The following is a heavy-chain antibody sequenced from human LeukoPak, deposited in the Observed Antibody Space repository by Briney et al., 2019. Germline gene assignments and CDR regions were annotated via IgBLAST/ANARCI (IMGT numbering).Heavy chain of an antibody. V-gene: IGHV4-39*07. CDR1: GGSISSSSYY. Sequence: SETLSLTCTVSGGSISSSSYYWGWIRQPPGKGLEWIGSIYYSGSTYYNPPLKSRVTISVDTSKNQFSLKLSSVTAADTAVYYCARAWSSSSGFDYWGQGTLVTVSS. D-gene: IGHD6-6*01. J-gene: IGHJ4*02. CDR3: ARAWSSSSGFDY. CDR2: IYYSGST.